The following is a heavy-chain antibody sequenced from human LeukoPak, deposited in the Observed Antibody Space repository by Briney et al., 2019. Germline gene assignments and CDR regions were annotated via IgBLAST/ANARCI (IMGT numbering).Heavy chain of an antibody. CDR2: IWYDGSNK. D-gene: IGHD1-26*01. Sequence: SLRLSCAASGFTFSSYAMSWVRQAPGKGLEWVAVIWYDGSNKYYADSVKGRFTISRDNSKNTLYLQMNSLRAEDTAVYYCARERGRGSYVWYFDLWGRGTLVTVSS. CDR1: GFTFSSYA. V-gene: IGHV3-33*08. CDR3: ARERGRGSYVWYFDL. J-gene: IGHJ2*01.